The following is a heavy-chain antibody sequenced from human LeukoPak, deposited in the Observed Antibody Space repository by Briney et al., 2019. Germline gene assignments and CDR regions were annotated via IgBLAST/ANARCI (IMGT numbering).Heavy chain of an antibody. V-gene: IGHV5-51*01. J-gene: IGHJ4*02. D-gene: IGHD4/OR15-4a*01. CDR1: GYSFTSYW. CDR3: ARAYAGNLWGDKWTYFDY. CDR2: IYPGDSDT. Sequence: GESLKISCKGSGYSFTSYWIGWVRQMPGKGLERMGIIYPGDSDTRYSPSFQGQVTISADKSISTAYLQWSSLRASDTAMYYCARAYAGNLWGDKWTYFDYWGQGTLVTVSS.